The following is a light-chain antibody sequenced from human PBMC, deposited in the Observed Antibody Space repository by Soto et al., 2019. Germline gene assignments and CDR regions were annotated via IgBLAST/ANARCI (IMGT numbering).Light chain of an antibody. CDR1: QSVLYSSDNKNY. J-gene: IGKJ2*01. V-gene: IGKV4-1*01. CDR2: WAS. Sequence: DIVMTQSPDSLAVSLGERATINCKFSQSVLYSSDNKNYLAWYQQKPGQPPKLLIYWASTRESGVPDRFSGSGSGTDFTLTISGLQAEDVALYYCQQYYDARSFGQGTKLEIK. CDR3: QQYYDARS.